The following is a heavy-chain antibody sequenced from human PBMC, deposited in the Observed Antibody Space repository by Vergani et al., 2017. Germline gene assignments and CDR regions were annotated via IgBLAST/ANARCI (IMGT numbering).Heavy chain of an antibody. D-gene: IGHD2-21*02. CDR2: IHHSGNT. J-gene: IGHJ4*02. Sequence: QLLLQESGPGLVKPSETLSLTCTVSGASLNSRHYYLGWIRQPPGKGPEWIGEIHHSGNTNYNPALKSRVTISVDTSKNQFSLKLSSGTAADTAVYYGASGLRVTSLGYWGQGTLVTVSS. V-gene: IGHV4-39*07. CDR1: GASLNSRHYY. CDR3: ASGLRVTSLGY.